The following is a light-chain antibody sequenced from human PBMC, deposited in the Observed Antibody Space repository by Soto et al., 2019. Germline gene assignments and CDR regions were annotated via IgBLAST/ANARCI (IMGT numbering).Light chain of an antibody. CDR1: QSVSSSY. CDR3: RQYGRSLEFA. J-gene: IGKJ4*01. CDR2: GAS. Sequence: ENVLTQSPGTLSLSPGERATLSCRASQSVSSSYLAWYQQKPGQGPRLLIYGASTRATGIPDRFSGSGSGTDFTLTISRLDPEDFAVYYCRQYGRSLEFAVGGGTKVDIK. V-gene: IGKV3-20*01.